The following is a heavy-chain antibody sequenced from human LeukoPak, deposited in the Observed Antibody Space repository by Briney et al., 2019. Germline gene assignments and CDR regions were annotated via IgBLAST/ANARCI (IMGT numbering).Heavy chain of an antibody. V-gene: IGHV3-23*01. J-gene: IGHJ4*02. CDR2: IDNSGAVT. CDR3: AIVATVTANFYY. D-gene: IGHD5-24*01. Sequence: GGSLRLSCAASGFTFSSYAMNWVRQAAGKGLEWVSAIDNSGAVTYYADSVKGRFTISRDNSKNTLYLQMSSLRVEDTAIYYCAIVATVTANFYYWGQGTLLTISS. CDR1: GFTFSSYA.